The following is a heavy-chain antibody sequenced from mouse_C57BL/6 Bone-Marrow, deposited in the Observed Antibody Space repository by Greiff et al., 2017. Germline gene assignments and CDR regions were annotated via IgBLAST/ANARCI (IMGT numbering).Heavy chain of an antibody. D-gene: IGHD2-5*01. V-gene: IGHV1-19*01. CDR1: GYTFTDYY. Sequence: EVQLQQSGPVLVKPGASVKMSCKASGYTFTDYYMNWVKQSHGKSLEWIGVINPYNGGTSYNQKFKGKATLTVDKSSSTAYMELNSLTSEDSAVYYCARLSYSNYVGNFDYWGQGTTLTVSS. CDR3: ARLSYSNYVGNFDY. CDR2: INPYNGGT. J-gene: IGHJ2*01.